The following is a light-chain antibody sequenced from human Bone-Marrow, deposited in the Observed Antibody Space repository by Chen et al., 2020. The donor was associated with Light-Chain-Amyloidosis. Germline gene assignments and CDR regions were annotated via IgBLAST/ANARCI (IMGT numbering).Light chain of an antibody. CDR1: SASVSTYYS. J-gene: IGLJ3*02. V-gene: IGLV8-61*01. Sequence: QTVVTQEPSFSVSPGGTVTHTCGLNSASVSTYYSPSWYQQTPGQAPRTLIYSTNTRSSGVPDRFSGSILENKAALTITGAQADDECDYYCALYVGRGIWLFGGGTRLTVL. CDR3: ALYVGRGIWL. CDR2: STN.